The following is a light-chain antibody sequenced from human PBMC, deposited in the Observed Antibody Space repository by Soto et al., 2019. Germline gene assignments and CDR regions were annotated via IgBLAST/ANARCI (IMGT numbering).Light chain of an antibody. J-gene: IGLJ1*01. V-gene: IGLV2-11*01. CDR2: DVS. CDR1: SSDIGDYNY. CDR3: CSNAANLKV. Sequence: QSVLTQPPSVSGSHVQSVTISCTGTSSDIGDYNYVAWYKQHPGKAPKVMIYDVSKRPSGVPDRFSGSKSGNTVSLTISALQAEDQADYYFCSNAANLKVFGTGAKVTVL.